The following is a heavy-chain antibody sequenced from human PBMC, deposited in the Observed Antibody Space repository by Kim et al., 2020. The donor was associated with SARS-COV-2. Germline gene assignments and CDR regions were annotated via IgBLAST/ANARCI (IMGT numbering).Heavy chain of an antibody. Sequence: LKGRVTIPVDTSKNQFSLKLSSVTAADTAVYYCARVGTGWEPNSWYFDLWGRGTLVTVSS. CDR3: ARVGTGWEPNSWYFDL. D-gene: IGHD1-26*01. V-gene: IGHV4-59*01. J-gene: IGHJ2*01.